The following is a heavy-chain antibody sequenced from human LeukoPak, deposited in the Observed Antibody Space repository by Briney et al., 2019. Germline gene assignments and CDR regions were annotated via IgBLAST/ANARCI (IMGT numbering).Heavy chain of an antibody. Sequence: SVKVSCKVSGYTLTELSMHWVRQAPGKGLEWMGGFDPEDGETIYAQKFQGRVTMTEGTSTDTAYMELSSLRSEDTAVYYCATPVGLYYDSSFDFDYWGQGTLVTVSS. CDR3: ATPVGLYYDSSFDFDY. V-gene: IGHV1-24*01. CDR2: FDPEDGET. CDR1: GYTLTELS. J-gene: IGHJ4*02. D-gene: IGHD3-22*01.